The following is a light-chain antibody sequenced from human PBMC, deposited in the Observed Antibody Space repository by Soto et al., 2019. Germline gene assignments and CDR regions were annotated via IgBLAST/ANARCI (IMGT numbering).Light chain of an antibody. V-gene: IGLV2-14*01. CDR1: SSDVGGYSY. J-gene: IGLJ1*01. Sequence: QSALAQPASVSGSPGQSITISCTGTSSDVGGYSYVSWYQQHPGKAPKLMIYGVSNRPSGVSNRFSGSKSGNTASLTISGLQAEDEGDYYCSSYTSGTTLFVFGTGTKVTVL. CDR3: SSYTSGTTLFV. CDR2: GVS.